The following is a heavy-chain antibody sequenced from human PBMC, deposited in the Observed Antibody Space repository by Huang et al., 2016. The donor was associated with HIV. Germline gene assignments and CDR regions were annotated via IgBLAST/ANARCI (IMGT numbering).Heavy chain of an antibody. J-gene: IGHJ4*02. V-gene: IGHV4-34*02. D-gene: IGHD3-22*01. CDR2: INHSGNT. CDR3: ARRYNSRRDY. CDR1: GGSFSGYY. Sequence: QVQLEQWGAGLLKASETLSLTCAVYGGSFSGYYWNWLRQAPGKGLEWVGGINHSGNTNYNPSLKSRVNMSVDTSKSQFSLYLTSLSAADTGTYFCARRYNSRRDYWGRGTLVTVHS.